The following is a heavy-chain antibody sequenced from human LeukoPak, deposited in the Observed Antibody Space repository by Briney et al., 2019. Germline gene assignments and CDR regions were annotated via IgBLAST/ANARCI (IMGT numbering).Heavy chain of an antibody. V-gene: IGHV3-33*06. CDR3: AKTPRGGEYYFDY. J-gene: IGHJ4*02. Sequence: GGSLRLSCAASGFTFSSYGMHWVRQAPGKGLEWVAVIWYDGSNKYYADSVKGRFTISRDNSKNTLYLQMNSLRAEDTAVYYCAKTPRGGEYYFDYWGQGTLVTVSS. D-gene: IGHD3-10*01. CDR1: GFTFSSYG. CDR2: IWYDGSNK.